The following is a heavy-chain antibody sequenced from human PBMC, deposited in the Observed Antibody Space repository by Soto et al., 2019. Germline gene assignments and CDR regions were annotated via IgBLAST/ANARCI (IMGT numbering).Heavy chain of an antibody. J-gene: IGHJ4*02. Sequence: EVQLVESGGGLVQPGGSLRLSCAVSGFTFSSYSMNWVRQAPGKGLEWVSYISSSSSTIYYADSVKGRFTISRDNAKNSLYLQMNSLRDEDTAVYYCARAPHGLWPNYFDYWGQGTLVTVSS. D-gene: IGHD5-18*01. CDR2: ISSSSSTI. CDR3: ARAPHGLWPNYFDY. CDR1: GFTFSSYS. V-gene: IGHV3-48*02.